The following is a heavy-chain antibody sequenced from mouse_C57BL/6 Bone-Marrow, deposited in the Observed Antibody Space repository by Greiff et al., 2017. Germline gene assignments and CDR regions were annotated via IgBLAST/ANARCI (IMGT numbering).Heavy chain of an antibody. J-gene: IGHJ4*01. V-gene: IGHV3-8*01. CDR2: ISSCGST. CDR3: ARSHYAIDY. CDR1: GYSITSYY. D-gene: IGHD6-2*01. Sequence: EVQLVESGPGLAKPSQTLSLSCSVTGYSITSYYWNWIRKFPGNKLEYIGYISSCGSTSYYPSLKSRISITRDTSKNQYYLQLNSVTTEDTATYYYARSHYAIDYWGQGTSVTVSS.